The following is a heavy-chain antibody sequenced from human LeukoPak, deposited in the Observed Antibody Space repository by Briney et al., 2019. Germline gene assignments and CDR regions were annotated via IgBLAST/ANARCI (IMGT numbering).Heavy chain of an antibody. D-gene: IGHD3-10*01. CDR2: IIPIFGTA. CDR1: GYTFTDYY. V-gene: IGHV1-69*13. Sequence: SVKVSCKASGYTFTDYYMHWVRQAPGQGLEWMGGIIPIFGTANYAQKFQGRVTITADESTSTAYMELSSLRSEDTAVYYCARGSPSALGAFDIWGQGTMVTVSS. J-gene: IGHJ3*02. CDR3: ARGSPSALGAFDI.